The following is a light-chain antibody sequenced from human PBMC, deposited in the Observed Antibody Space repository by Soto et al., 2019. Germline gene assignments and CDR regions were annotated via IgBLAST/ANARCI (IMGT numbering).Light chain of an antibody. CDR3: QQYDNLPLT. J-gene: IGKJ3*01. CDR2: AAS. V-gene: IGKV3-20*01. CDR1: QSVANNH. Sequence: EVVLTQSPGTLSLSAGERATLSCRASQSVANNHLAWYQQRPGQAPRLLIYAASTRAAGIPDRFSGSGSGTDFTLTISRLEPEDFGVYFCQQYDNLPLTFGPGTKVDIK.